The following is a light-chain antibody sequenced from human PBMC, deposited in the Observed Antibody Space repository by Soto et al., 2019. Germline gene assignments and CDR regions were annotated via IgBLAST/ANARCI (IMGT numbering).Light chain of an antibody. J-gene: IGKJ1*01. Sequence: PGERATLSCRASQRVNSTSLAWYQQKPGQAPRLLIHGASSRATGIPDRFSGSGSGTDFTLTISRLEPEDFAAYFCQRYYDSLWTFGQGTKVEIK. V-gene: IGKV3-20*01. CDR2: GAS. CDR1: QRVNSTS. CDR3: QRYYDSLWT.